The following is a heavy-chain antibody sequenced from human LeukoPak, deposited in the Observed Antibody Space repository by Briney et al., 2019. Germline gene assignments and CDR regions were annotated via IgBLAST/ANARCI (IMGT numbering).Heavy chain of an antibody. CDR2: IYYSGST. CDR1: GGSISSYY. Sequence: SETLSLTCTVSGGSISSYYWSWIRQPPGKGLEWIGYIYYSGSTNYNPSLKSRVTISVDTPKNQFSLKLSSVTAADTAVYYCARSTAAPYYFDYWGQGTLVTVSS. D-gene: IGHD2-21*02. CDR3: ARSTAAPYYFDY. V-gene: IGHV4-59*01. J-gene: IGHJ4*02.